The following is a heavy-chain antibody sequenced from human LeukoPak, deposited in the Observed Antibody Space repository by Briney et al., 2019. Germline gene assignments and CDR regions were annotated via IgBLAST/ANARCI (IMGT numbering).Heavy chain of an antibody. J-gene: IGHJ4*02. D-gene: IGHD1-26*01. CDR1: GFTLSNYG. Sequence: GGSLRLLCIASGFTLSNYGMHWVRQAPGKGLEWVAVISYDGSNKYYEDSVKGRFTTSRDNSKNTLYLQINSLRAEDTAVYYCANKEWELPSVWGQGTLVSVSS. V-gene: IGHV3-30*18. CDR3: ANKEWELPSV. CDR2: ISYDGSNK.